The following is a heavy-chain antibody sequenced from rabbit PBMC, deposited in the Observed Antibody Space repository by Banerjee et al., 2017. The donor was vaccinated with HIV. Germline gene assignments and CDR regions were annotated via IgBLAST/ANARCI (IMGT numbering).Heavy chain of an antibody. D-gene: IGHD6-1*01. J-gene: IGHJ4*01. CDR2: IYAGTSGTT. Sequence: QSLEESGGGLVQPEGSLTLTCTASGFSLSTYYYLCWVRQAPGKGLEWVACIYAGTSGTTYYASWAKGRFTISKTSSTTVDLKMTSLTAADTATYFCATRYAGDAIYGYALWGQGTLVTVS. CDR1: GFSLSTYYY. CDR3: ATRYAGDAIYGYAL. V-gene: IGHV1S40*01.